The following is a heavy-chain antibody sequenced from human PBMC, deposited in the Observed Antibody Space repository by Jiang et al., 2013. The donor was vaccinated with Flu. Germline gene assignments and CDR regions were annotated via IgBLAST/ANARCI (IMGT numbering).Heavy chain of an antibody. V-gene: IGHV4-59*08. CDR2: LFYTGSG. D-gene: IGHD1-7*01. J-gene: IGHJ4*02. CDR1: GGSITGHS. Sequence: PGLVKPSETLSLTCTVSGGSITGHSWSWIRQPHGKGLEWIGYLFYTGSGDYSPSLKSRVTMTVDTSNNRVSLNLSSVTATDTAIYYCARHGTASNFDSWGQGTLVTVSS. CDR3: ARHGTASNFDS.